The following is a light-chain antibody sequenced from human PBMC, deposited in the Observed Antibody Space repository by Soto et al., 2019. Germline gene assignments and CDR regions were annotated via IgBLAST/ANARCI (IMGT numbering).Light chain of an antibody. V-gene: IGLV1-47*01. CDR3: AAWDDSLRRVV. J-gene: IGLJ2*01. CDR2: RNN. Sequence: QSVLTQPPSASGTPGQRVTISCSGSSSNIGSNYVSWYQQLPGTAPKLLIYRNNQRPSGVPDRFSGSKSGTSASLAISGLRSEDEADYYCAAWDDSLRRVVFGGGTKLTVL. CDR1: SSNIGSNY.